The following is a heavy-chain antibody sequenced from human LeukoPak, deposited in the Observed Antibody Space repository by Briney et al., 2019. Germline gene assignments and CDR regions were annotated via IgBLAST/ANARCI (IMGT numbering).Heavy chain of an antibody. CDR1: GFACSDYW. CDR3: ARDSSPRYSGYDWVY. D-gene: IGHD5-12*01. V-gene: IGHV3-7*01. J-gene: IGHJ4*02. Sequence: GRSLRLACTTSGFACSDYWMSWVRQAPGKGLEWLAVINQDGGQTAYVDSVRDRCTGSRDNAKNALCLEMNSLRADDTAVYCCARDSSPRYSGYDWVYWGRGTLVTVSS. CDR2: INQDGGQT.